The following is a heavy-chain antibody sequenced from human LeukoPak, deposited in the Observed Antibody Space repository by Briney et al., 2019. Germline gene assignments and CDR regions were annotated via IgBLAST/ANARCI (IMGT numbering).Heavy chain of an antibody. CDR1: GFTFSTYA. V-gene: IGHV3-23*01. CDR3: TKEYNKTNRSPQWGFDS. CDR2: ISGSSSHT. Sequence: GGSLRLSCAASGFTFSTYAMSWVRQAPGKGLEWVSGISGSSSHTEDADSVKGRFTISRDNSKNTLFLQMNNLRVEDTALYYCTKEYNKTNRSPQWGFDSWGQGTLVTVSS. J-gene: IGHJ4*02. D-gene: IGHD1-14*01.